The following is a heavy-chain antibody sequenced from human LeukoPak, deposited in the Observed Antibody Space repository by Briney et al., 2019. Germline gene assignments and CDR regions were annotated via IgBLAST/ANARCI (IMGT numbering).Heavy chain of an antibody. Sequence: SQTLSLTCTVSGGSISSGGYYWSWIRQHPGKGLEWIGKLYYSGSTYYNTSLKSRVTISVDTSKNQFSLKLSSVTAADTAVYYCARGLGYCSGGSCYPPVDYWGQGTLVTVSS. D-gene: IGHD2-15*01. CDR1: GGSISSGGYY. CDR3: ARGLGYCSGGSCYPPVDY. V-gene: IGHV4-31*03. CDR2: LYYSGST. J-gene: IGHJ4*02.